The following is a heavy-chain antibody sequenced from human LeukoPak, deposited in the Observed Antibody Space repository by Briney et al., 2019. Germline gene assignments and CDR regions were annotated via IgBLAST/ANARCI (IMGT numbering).Heavy chain of an antibody. CDR1: GFTFSNTA. J-gene: IGHJ4*02. V-gene: IGHV3-23*01. CDR2: LSSGGNT. D-gene: IGHD2-2*03. CDR3: AKKVTGNGYRPFDY. Sequence: GGSLRLSCAVSGFTFSNTAMSWVRQAPGKGLEWVATLSSGGNTHYADSVQGRFTISRDSSKNMLYLQMNSLGVEDTAMYYCAKKVTGNGYRPFDYWGQGALVTVSS.